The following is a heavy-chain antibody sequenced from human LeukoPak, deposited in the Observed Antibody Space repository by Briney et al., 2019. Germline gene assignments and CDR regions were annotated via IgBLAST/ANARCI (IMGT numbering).Heavy chain of an antibody. Sequence: ASVKVSRKASGYTFTGYYMHWVRQAPGQGLEWMGWINPNSGGTNYAQKFQGRVTTTRDTSISTAYMELSRLRSDDTAVYYCARISYNIRYRDAFDIWGQGTMVTVSS. CDR3: ARISYNIRYRDAFDI. D-gene: IGHD2-8*01. CDR2: INPNSGGT. V-gene: IGHV1-2*02. J-gene: IGHJ3*02. CDR1: GYTFTGYY.